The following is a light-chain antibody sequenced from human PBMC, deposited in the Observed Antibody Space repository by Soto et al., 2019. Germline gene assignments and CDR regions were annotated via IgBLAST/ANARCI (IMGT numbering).Light chain of an antibody. V-gene: IGLV1-47*01. CDR1: ISNIGSNY. Sequence: QSVLTQPPSASGTPGQRVTISCSVSISNIGSNYIYWYHHLPGTAPKLLIYRRNQRPSGVPDRLSGSKSGTSASQAISGLRSEDEADYYCAPWDDSLSAHVLFGGGTKLTVL. J-gene: IGLJ2*01. CDR2: RRN. CDR3: APWDDSLSAHVL.